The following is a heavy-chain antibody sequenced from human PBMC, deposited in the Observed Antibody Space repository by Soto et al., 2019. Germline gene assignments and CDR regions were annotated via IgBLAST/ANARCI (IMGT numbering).Heavy chain of an antibody. CDR3: APARGSCGSRLCPSWFGR. Sequence: ASVKVSCKASGYTFTSYGISWVRQAPGQGLEWMGWISAYNGNTNYAQKLQGRVTMTTDTSTSTAYMELRSLRSDDTAVYYGAPARGSCGSRLCPSWFGRSGQGHLIAVSS. CDR1: GYTFTSYG. D-gene: IGHD2-2*01. V-gene: IGHV1-18*01. CDR2: ISAYNGNT. J-gene: IGHJ5*02.